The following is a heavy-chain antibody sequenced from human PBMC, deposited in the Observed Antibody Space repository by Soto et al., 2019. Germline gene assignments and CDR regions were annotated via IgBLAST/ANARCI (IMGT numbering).Heavy chain of an antibody. J-gene: IGHJ6*02. CDR3: ARGIVDTAIYYYYGMDV. Sequence: SQTLSLTCAISGASVSSNSAAWNWIRQSPSRGLEWLGRTYYRSKWYNDYAVSVKSRITINPDTSKNQFSLQLNSVTPEDTAVYYCARGIVDTAIYYYYGMDVWGQGTTVTVSS. V-gene: IGHV6-1*01. CDR1: GASVSSNSAA. CDR2: TYYRSKWYN. D-gene: IGHD5-18*01.